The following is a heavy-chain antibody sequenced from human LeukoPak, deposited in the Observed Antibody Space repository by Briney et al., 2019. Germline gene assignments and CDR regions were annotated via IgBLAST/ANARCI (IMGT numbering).Heavy chain of an antibody. CDR3: ARLGDGDNLRYFDY. D-gene: IGHD5-24*01. V-gene: IGHV4-39*01. Sequence: SETLSLTCTVSGGSVNTSPNYWGWIRQPPGRGLEWIGSISYSGTTYSNPSLKSRVTISVHTSESQFSLRLSSVTAADTAVYYCARLGDGDNLRYFDYWGQGTLVTVSS. CDR2: ISYSGTT. CDR1: GGSVNTSPNY. J-gene: IGHJ4*02.